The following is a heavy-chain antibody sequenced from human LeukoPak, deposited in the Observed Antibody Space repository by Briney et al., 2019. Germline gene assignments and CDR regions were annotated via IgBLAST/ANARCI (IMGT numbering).Heavy chain of an antibody. D-gene: IGHD3-22*01. CDR1: GGSFSGYY. CDR3: ARKNYDSSGYYYEMSFDI. J-gene: IGHJ3*02. Sequence: SETLSLTCAVYGGSFSGYYWSWIRQPPGKGLGWIGEINHSGSTNYNPSLKSRVTISVDTSKNQFSLKLSFVTAADTAVYYCARKNYDSSGYYYEMSFDIWGQGTVVTASS. V-gene: IGHV4-34*01. CDR2: INHSGST.